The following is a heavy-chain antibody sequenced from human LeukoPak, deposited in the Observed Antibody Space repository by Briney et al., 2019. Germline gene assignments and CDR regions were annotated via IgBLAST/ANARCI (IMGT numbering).Heavy chain of an antibody. Sequence: ASVKVSCKASGYTFTSYDINWVRQATGQGLEWMGWMNPNSGNTGYAQKFQGRVTMTRNTSISTAYMELSSLRAEDTAVYYCARVGGSYYEFDYWSQGTLVTVSS. CDR1: GYTFTSYD. CDR3: ARVGGSYYEFDY. J-gene: IGHJ4*02. V-gene: IGHV1-8*01. D-gene: IGHD1-26*01. CDR2: MNPNSGNT.